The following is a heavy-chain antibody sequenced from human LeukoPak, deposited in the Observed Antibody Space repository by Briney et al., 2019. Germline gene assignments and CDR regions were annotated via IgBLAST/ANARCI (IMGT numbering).Heavy chain of an antibody. CDR3: AKGYNYGSK. Sequence: PGGTLRLSCAASGFTLSSSGMTWVRQAPGKGLECVSVISASGGSTYYADSVKGRFTISRDNSKNTLYLQMNSLRVEDTAMYYFAKGYNYGSKWGQGTLVTVSS. CDR1: GFTLSSSG. V-gene: IGHV3-23*01. D-gene: IGHD5-18*01. CDR2: ISASGGST. J-gene: IGHJ4*02.